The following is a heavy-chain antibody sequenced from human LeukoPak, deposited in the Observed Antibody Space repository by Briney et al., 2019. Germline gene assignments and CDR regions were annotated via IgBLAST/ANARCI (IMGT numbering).Heavy chain of an antibody. V-gene: IGHV4-59*01. CDR2: IYYSGTT. CDR1: GGSISNFY. J-gene: IGHJ6*03. Sequence: ASETLSLTCTVSGGSISNFYWSWIRQPPGGGLEWIGYIYYSGTTNYNPSLKSRVTMSVDASKNQFSLWLTSVTAADTAVYYCARLARLALLRGATGYHSLDVWGKGTKVTVS. D-gene: IGHD3-10*01. CDR3: ARLARLALLRGATGYHSLDV.